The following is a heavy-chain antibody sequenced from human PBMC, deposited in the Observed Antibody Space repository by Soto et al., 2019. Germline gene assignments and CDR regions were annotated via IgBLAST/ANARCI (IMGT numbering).Heavy chain of an antibody. D-gene: IGHD6-13*01. CDR3: VRQGGYSSSWIWLCL. CDR2: IYHSGST. CDR1: GGSISSSSYY. V-gene: IGHV4-39*01. J-gene: IGHJ4*02. Sequence: QLQLQESGPGLVKPSETLSLTCTVSGGSISSSSYYWGWIRQPPGKELEWIGSIYHSGSTDYNPPLKSLVTIALVTTKNQFSLKWTSLTAADIAVYYCVRQGGYSSSWIWLCLWCQVTLVT.